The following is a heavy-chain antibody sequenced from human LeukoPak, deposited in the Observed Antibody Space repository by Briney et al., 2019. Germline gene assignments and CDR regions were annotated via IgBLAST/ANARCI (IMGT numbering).Heavy chain of an antibody. J-gene: IGHJ6*03. CDR3: ATYSSSPHFDYYYMDV. V-gene: IGHV3-23*01. Sequence: PGGSLRLSCAASGFTFSSYAMSWVRQAPGKGLEWVSAISGSGGSTYYADSMKGRFTISRDNSKNTLYLQMNSLRAEDTAVYYCATYSSSPHFDYYYMDVWGKGTTVTVSS. CDR1: GFTFSSYA. CDR2: ISGSGGST. D-gene: IGHD6-13*01.